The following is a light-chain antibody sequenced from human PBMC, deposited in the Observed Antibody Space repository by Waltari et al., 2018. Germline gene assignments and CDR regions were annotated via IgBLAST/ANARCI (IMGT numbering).Light chain of an antibody. CDR1: QTVSSYY. Sequence: EIVLTQSPGTLSLSPGERATLSCRASQTVSSYYLAWYQQKPGLAPPPLIYGASTRAPGTPYRFSGSGSGTDFTLTISRLEPEDFAVYYCQQFGNTLWTFGQGTRIEIK. V-gene: IGKV3-20*01. CDR2: GAS. J-gene: IGKJ1*01. CDR3: QQFGNTLWT.